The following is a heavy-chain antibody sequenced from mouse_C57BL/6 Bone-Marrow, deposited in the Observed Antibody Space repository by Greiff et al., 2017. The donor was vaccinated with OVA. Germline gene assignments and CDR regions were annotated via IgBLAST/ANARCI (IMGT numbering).Heavy chain of an antibody. Sequence: QVQLQQSGAELVRPGTSVKMSCKASGYTFTNYWIGWAKQRPGHGLEWIGDIYPGGGYTNYNEKFKGKATLTADKSSSTAYMQFSSLTSEDAAIYYGARGGYYGSSYVRFAYWGQGTLVTVSA. D-gene: IGHD1-1*01. V-gene: IGHV1-63*01. CDR2: IYPGGGYT. CDR3: ARGGYYGSSYVRFAY. CDR1: GYTFTNYW. J-gene: IGHJ3*01.